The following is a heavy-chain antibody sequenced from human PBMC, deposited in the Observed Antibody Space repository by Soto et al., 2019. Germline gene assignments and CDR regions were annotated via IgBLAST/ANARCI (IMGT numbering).Heavy chain of an antibody. CDR2: IYYSGST. D-gene: IGHD6-19*01. J-gene: IGHJ4*02. CDR3: ARAVAGPKQIDY. CDR1: GGSISSYY. Sequence: SETLSLTCTVSGGSISSYYWSSIRQPPGKGLEWIGYIYYSGSTNYNPSLKSRVTISVDTSKNQFSLKLSSVTAADTAVYYCARAVAGPKQIDYWGQGTLVTSPQ. V-gene: IGHV4-59*01.